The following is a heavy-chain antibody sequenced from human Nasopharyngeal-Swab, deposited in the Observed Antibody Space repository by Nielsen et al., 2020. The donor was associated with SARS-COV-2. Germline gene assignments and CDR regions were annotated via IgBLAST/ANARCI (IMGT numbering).Heavy chain of an antibody. CDR3: ARFYYDNSGPRGFDY. V-gene: IGHV3-48*03. J-gene: IGHJ4*02. Sequence: GGSLRLSCAASGFTFSSYEMNWVRQAPGKGLEWVSYISSSGSTIYYADSVKGRFTISRDNAKNSLYLQMNSLRAEDTAVYYCARFYYDNSGPRGFDYWGQGTLVTVSS. CDR1: GFTFSSYE. CDR2: ISSSGSTI. D-gene: IGHD3-22*01.